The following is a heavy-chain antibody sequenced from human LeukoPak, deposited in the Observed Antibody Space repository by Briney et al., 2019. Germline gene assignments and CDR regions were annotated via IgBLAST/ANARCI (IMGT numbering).Heavy chain of an antibody. CDR1: GITFRTYA. D-gene: IGHD2-15*01. Sequence: GSLRLSCAASGITFRTYAMTWVRRAPGKGLGWGSAISGSGGSTYYADSVKGRFTISRDNSKNTLYLQMNSLRAEDTAVYYCARDNTYFSGSRYYDRFDYWGQGTLVTVSS. CDR2: ISGSGGST. J-gene: IGHJ4*02. V-gene: IGHV3-23*01. CDR3: ARDNTYFSGSRYYDRFDY.